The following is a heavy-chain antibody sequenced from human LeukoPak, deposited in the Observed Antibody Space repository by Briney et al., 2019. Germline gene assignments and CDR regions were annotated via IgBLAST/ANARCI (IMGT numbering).Heavy chain of an antibody. CDR1: GDSVSSNSAA. Sequence: SQTLSLTCGISGDSVSSNSAAWNWIRQSPSRGLEWLGRTYYRSKWYNDSAVSVKSRITINPDTSKNQFSLQLNSVTPEDTAVYYCARDGYSYGYYWFDPWGQGTLVTVSS. J-gene: IGHJ5*02. V-gene: IGHV6-1*01. D-gene: IGHD5-18*01. CDR2: TYYRSKWYN. CDR3: ARDGYSYGYYWFDP.